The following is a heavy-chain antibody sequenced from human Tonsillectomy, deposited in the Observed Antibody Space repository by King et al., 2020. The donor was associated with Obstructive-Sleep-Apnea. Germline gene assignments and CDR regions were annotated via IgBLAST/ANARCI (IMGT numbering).Heavy chain of an antibody. CDR3: AKDGSWGYGSGTTYYFDY. CDR1: GFIFRNYG. Sequence: VQLVESGGGLVQPGGSLRLSCAASGFIFRNYGMSWVRQAPGKGLEWVSVITGSGHSTYYADSVKGRFTISRDNSKNTLYLQMNSLRAEDTAVYYCAKDGSWGYGSGTTYYFDYWGQGTLATVSS. J-gene: IGHJ4*02. D-gene: IGHD3-10*01. V-gene: IGHV3-23*04. CDR2: ITGSGHST.